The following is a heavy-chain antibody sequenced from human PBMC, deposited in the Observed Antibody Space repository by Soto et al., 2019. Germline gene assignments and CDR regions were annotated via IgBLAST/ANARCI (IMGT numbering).Heavy chain of an antibody. CDR2: ISSSGRAI. J-gene: IGHJ4*02. D-gene: IGHD6-19*01. V-gene: IGHV3-11*01. CDR1: GFTVSGND. CDR3: SRHHTSGWLYFDS. Sequence: QLQLLESGGDLVKPGGSLRLSCAASGFTVSGNDLSWIRQAPGKGLEWVSSISSSGRAIYYADSVKGRFTISRDNAKDPLYLQMSSLRAEDTAIYYCSRHHTSGWLYFDSWGQGTLVTVSS.